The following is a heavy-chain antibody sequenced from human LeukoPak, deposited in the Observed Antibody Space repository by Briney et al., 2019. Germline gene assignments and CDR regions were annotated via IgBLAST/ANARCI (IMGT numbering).Heavy chain of an antibody. CDR3: ASIAVAGTLGVPAFDI. V-gene: IGHV4-59*08. D-gene: IGHD6-19*01. J-gene: IGHJ3*02. CDR1: GGSISSYY. Sequence: SETLSLTCTVSGGSISSYYWSWIRQPPGKGLEWIGYIYYSGSTNYNPSLKSRVTISVDTSKNQFSLKLSSVTAADTAVYYCASIAVAGTLGVPAFDIWGQGTMVTVSS. CDR2: IYYSGST.